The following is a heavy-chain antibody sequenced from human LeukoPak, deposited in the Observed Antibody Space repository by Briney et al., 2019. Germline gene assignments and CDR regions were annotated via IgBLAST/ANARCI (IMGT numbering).Heavy chain of an antibody. CDR2: IYYTGST. CDR1: GGSISSSSYY. V-gene: IGHV4-39*07. Sequence: SETLSLTCTVSGGSISSSSYYWGWIRQPPGKGLEWIGTIYYTGSTYYNPSLKSRVTISVDTSKNQFSLKLSSVTAADTAVYYCAREYSSGWYGWSDPWGQGTLVTVSS. CDR3: AREYSSGWYGWSDP. D-gene: IGHD6-19*01. J-gene: IGHJ5*02.